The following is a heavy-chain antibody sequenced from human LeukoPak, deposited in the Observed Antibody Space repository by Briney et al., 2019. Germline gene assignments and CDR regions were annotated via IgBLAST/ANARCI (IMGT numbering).Heavy chain of an antibody. Sequence: GEALRLSCAASEFTLSSYWLHWVRQAPGKGLEWVANIKQDESENYYVGSVNGRFSISRDNAKHSLYMQMTSLRADDIAAYYCARDGYSCHDYWGQGTLVTVSS. V-gene: IGHV3-7*01. CDR1: EFTLSSYW. D-gene: IGHD5-12*01. CDR2: IKQDESEN. J-gene: IGHJ4*02. CDR3: ARDGYSCHDY.